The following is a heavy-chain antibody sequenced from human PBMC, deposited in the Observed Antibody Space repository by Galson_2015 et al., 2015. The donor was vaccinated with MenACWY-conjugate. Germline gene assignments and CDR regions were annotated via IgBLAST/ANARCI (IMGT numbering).Heavy chain of an antibody. CDR1: GFTFSSFW. CDR3: ARGLSVAAAVSPFAY. V-gene: IGHV3-74*01. Sequence: SLRLSCAASGFTFSSFWMHWVRQAPGKGLVRVSRMNSDGSSTSYADSVKGRFTISRDNAKNTLYLQMNSLRAEDTAVYYCARGLSVAAAVSPFAYWGQGTLVTVSS. D-gene: IGHD6-13*01. CDR2: MNSDGSST. J-gene: IGHJ4*02.